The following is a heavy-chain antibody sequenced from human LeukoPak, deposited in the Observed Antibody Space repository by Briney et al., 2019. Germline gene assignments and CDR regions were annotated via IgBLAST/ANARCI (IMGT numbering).Heavy chain of an antibody. CDR1: GGSISSYY. CDR2: IYYSGST. CDR3: ARAGPYYYYGMDV. J-gene: IGHJ6*02. V-gene: IGHV4-59*01. Sequence: SETLSLTCTVSGGSISSYYWSWIRQPPGKGLEWIGYIYYSGSTNYNPSLKSRVTISVDTSKNQLSLKLSSVTAADTAVYYCARAGPYYYYGMDVWGQGTTVTVSS.